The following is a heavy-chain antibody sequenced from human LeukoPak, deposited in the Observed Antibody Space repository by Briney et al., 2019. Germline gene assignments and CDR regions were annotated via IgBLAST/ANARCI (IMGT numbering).Heavy chain of an antibody. Sequence: APVKVSCKASGYTFTGYYMHWVRQAPGQGLEWMGWINPNSGDTNYAQNFQGRVTMTRDTSIITAYMELSSLRSDDTAVYYCARSQVHDYWGQGTLVTVSS. CDR2: INPNSGDT. CDR1: GYTFTGYY. CDR3: ARSQVHDY. V-gene: IGHV1-2*02. J-gene: IGHJ4*02.